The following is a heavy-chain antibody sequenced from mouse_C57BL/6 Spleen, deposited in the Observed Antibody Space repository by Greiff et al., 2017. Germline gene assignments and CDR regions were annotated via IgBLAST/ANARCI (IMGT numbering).Heavy chain of an antibody. J-gene: IGHJ2*01. CDR1: GLNLQNTY. Sequence: DVQLVESVAELVRPGASVKLSCTASGLNLQNTYMHWVKPRPEPGLEWIGRIYPANGNTKYAPKFQGKATIAADTSSNTAYLQLSILTSEDAGIYYCASITTDDWGQGTTLTVSS. CDR3: ASITTDD. D-gene: IGHD1-1*01. CDR2: IYPANGNT. V-gene: IGHV14-3*01.